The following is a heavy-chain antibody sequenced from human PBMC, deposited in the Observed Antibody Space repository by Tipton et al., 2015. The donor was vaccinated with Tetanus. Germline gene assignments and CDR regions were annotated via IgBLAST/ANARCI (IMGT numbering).Heavy chain of an antibody. D-gene: IGHD2-21*02. CDR2: IYYSGST. Sequence: TLSLTCAVYGGSFSGYYWSWIRQPPGKGLEWIGYIYYSGSTNYNPSLKSRVTISVDTSKNQFSLKLSSVTAADTAVYYCARDRGVTSPFGSYYYGMDVWGQGTTVTVSS. CDR1: GGSFSGYY. V-gene: IGHV4-59*01. CDR3: ARDRGVTSPFGSYYYGMDV. J-gene: IGHJ6*02.